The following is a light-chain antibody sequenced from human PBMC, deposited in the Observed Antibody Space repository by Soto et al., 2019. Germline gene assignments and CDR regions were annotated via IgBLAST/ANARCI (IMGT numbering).Light chain of an antibody. CDR2: DVT. Sequence: QSALSQPASVSGSPGQSITISCTGTSSDVGGFEYVSWYQHQPGKAPKLIIYDVTKRPSGVSNRFSGSKSGNTASLTISGIQAEDEGDNYCGSITRSSTSVFGTGTKVTVL. V-gene: IGLV2-14*01. J-gene: IGLJ1*01. CDR3: GSITRSSTSV. CDR1: SSDVGGFEY.